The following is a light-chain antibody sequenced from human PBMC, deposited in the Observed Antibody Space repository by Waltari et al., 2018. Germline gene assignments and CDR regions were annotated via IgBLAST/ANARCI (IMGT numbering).Light chain of an antibody. CDR3: NSRDSSGNHVV. V-gene: IGLV3-19*01. CDR2: GKN. Sequence: SSELTQDPAVSVALGQPVRITCQGDSLRSYYASWCQKKPGQAPVLVIYGKNNRPSGIPDRFSGSSSGNTASLTITGAQAEDEADYYCNSRDSSGNHVVFGGGTKLTVL. J-gene: IGLJ2*01. CDR1: SLRSYY.